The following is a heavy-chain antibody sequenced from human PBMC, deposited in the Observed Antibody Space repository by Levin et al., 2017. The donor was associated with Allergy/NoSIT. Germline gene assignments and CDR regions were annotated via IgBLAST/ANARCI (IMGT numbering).Heavy chain of an antibody. CDR3: ARDPDDYGDH. J-gene: IGHJ4*02. Sequence: GESLKISCAASGFTFSSYSMNWVRQAPGKGLEWVSYISSSSSTIYYADSVKGRFTISRDNAKNSLYLQMNSLRAEDTAVYYCARDPDDYGDHWGQGTLVTVSS. V-gene: IGHV3-48*01. CDR1: GFTFSSYS. CDR2: ISSSSSTI.